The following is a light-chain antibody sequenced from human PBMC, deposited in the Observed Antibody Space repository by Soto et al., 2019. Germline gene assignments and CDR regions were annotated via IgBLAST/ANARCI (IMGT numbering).Light chain of an antibody. J-gene: IGKJ4*01. CDR2: AAS. CDR3: QKYNSAPRT. CDR1: QRISNY. Sequence: DVQMTQAPSSLSASVGDRVTITCRASQRISNYLAWYQQKPGKVPKLLIYAASILQSGVPSRFSGSGSGTDFTLTISTLQPEDVATYYCQKYNSAPRTFGGGTKVEIK. V-gene: IGKV1-27*01.